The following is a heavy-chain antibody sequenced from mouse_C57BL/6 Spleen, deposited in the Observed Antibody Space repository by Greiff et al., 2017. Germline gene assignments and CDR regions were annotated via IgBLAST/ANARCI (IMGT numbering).Heavy chain of an antibody. CDR2: IHPNSGST. J-gene: IGHJ4*01. CDR3: AKGYDYDAMDY. Sequence: VQLQQPGAELVKPGASVKLSCKASGYTFTSYWMHWVKQRPGQGLEWIGMIHPNSGSTNYNEKFKSKATLTVDKSASTAYMQLSSLASEDSAVYYCAKGYDYDAMDYWGQGTSVTVSS. CDR1: GYTFTSYW. V-gene: IGHV1-64*01.